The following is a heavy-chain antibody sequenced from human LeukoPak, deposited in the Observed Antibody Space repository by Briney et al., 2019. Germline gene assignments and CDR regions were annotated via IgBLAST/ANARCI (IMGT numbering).Heavy chain of an antibody. CDR2: ISSSSSYI. CDR3: ARDRYPSAVAGTNDAFDI. CDR1: GFTFSSYS. D-gene: IGHD6-19*01. Sequence: GGSLRLSCAASGFTFSSYSMNWVRQAPGKGLEWVSSISSSSSYIYYADSVKGRFTISRDNAKNSLYLQMNSLRAEDTAVYYCARDRYPSAVAGTNDAFDIWGQGTMVTVSS. V-gene: IGHV3-21*01. J-gene: IGHJ3*02.